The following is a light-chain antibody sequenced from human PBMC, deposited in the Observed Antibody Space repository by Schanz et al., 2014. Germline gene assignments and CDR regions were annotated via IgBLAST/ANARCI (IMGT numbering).Light chain of an antibody. J-gene: IGKJ3*01. CDR2: DAS. CDR3: QHYNTYVFT. V-gene: IGKV1-33*01. CDR1: QDISNY. Sequence: DIQMTQSPSSLSASVGDRVTITCQASQDISNYLNWYQQKPGKAPKLLIYDASNLETGVPSRFSGSGSGTDFTFTISSLQPEDIATYYCQHYNTYVFTFGPGTKVDIK.